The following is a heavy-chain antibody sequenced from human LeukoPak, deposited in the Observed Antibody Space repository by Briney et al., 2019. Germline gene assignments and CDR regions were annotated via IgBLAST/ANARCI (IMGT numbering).Heavy chain of an antibody. V-gene: IGHV1-18*01. Sequence: GASVKVSCKASGYTFTSYGISWVRQAPGQGLEWMGWISAYNGNTNYAQKLQGRVTMTTDTSTSTAYIELRSLRSDDTAVYYCARVSPYYDFWSGYYLDYWGQGTLVTVSS. J-gene: IGHJ4*02. CDR2: ISAYNGNT. CDR1: GYTFTSYG. D-gene: IGHD3-3*01. CDR3: ARVSPYYDFWSGYYLDY.